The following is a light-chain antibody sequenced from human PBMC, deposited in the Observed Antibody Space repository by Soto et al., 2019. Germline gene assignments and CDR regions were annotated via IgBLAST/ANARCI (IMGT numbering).Light chain of an antibody. CDR1: ISYVWSYNL. CDR2: EDS. CDR3: CSYEGRSTSIYV. V-gene: IGLV2-23*01. J-gene: IGLJ1*01. Sequence: SVRTQPAAVSSTPGHSITISFPGTISYVWSYNLVSWYQQHPVKAPKLMIYEDSKRPSWVSNRVSCSKSGNTASLTISGLQAEDEADYYCCSYEGRSTSIYVLPNGTKATV.